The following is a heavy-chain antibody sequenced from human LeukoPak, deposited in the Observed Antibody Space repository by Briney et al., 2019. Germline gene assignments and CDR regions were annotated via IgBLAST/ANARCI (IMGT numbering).Heavy chain of an antibody. CDR2: INSDGSST. D-gene: IGHD7-27*01. J-gene: IGHJ4*02. CDR3: AKDGGLWVSAHWGDS. V-gene: IGHV3-74*01. CDR1: GFTFSSYW. Sequence: GGSLRLSCAASGFTFSSYWMHWVRQAPGKGLVWVSRINSDGSSTSYADSVKGRFTISRDNAKNTLYLQMNSLRAEDTAVYYCAKDGGLWVSAHWGDSWGRGTLVTVSS.